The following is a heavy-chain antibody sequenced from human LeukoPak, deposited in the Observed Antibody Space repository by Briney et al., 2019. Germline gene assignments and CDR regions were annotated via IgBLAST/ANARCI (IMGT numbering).Heavy chain of an antibody. CDR3: ARENDAFDI. CDR2: IYYSGST. CDR1: GGSVSSGSYY. Sequence: PSETLSLTCTVSGGSVSSGSYYWNWIRQPPGKGLEWIGYIYYSGSTNYNPSLKSRVTISVDTSKNQFSLKLSSVTAADTAMYYCARENDAFDIWGQGTMVTVSS. V-gene: IGHV4-61*01. J-gene: IGHJ3*02.